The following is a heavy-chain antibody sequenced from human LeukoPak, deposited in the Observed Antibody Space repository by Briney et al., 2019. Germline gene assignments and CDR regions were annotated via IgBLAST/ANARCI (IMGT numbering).Heavy chain of an antibody. D-gene: IGHD1-26*01. V-gene: IGHV3-30*02. CDR3: AKVGGSYEKSYYYYYYMDV. J-gene: IGHJ6*03. CDR1: GFILSRYS. Sequence: PGGSLRLSCEASGFILSRYSMNWVRQAPGKGLEWVAFIRYDSSDKYNADSVKGRFTISRDNSKNTLYLQMNSLRAEDTAVYYCAKVGGSYEKSYYYYYYMDVWGKGTTVTISS. CDR2: IRYDSSDK.